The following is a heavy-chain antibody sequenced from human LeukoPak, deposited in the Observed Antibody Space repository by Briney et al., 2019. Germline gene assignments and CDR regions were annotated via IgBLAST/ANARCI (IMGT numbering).Heavy chain of an antibody. D-gene: IGHD3-10*01. V-gene: IGHV3-23*01. Sequence: GGSLRLSCAASGFTFRSYAMSWVRQAPGKGLEWVSAISGSGDSTYYADSVKGRFSISRDNSKDTMYLQMSSLGAEDTAVYYCAARQYYGSGNYYTADYWGQGTLVTVSS. J-gene: IGHJ4*02. CDR3: AARQYYGSGNYYTADY. CDR1: GFTFRSYA. CDR2: ISGSGDST.